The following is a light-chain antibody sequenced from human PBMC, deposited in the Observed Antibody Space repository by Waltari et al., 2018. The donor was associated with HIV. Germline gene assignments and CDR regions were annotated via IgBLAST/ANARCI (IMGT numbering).Light chain of an antibody. CDR2: EAS. CDR3: QQRRNWPRLT. J-gene: IGKJ4*01. Sequence: ELVLTQSPAPLSLSPGERATLSCRASQSVANYVSWYQQKPGQAPRLLIDEASPRASRIPARFSGSGSGTDFTLTISSLEPEDSALYYCQQRRNWPRLTFGGGTKVEIK. CDR1: QSVANY. V-gene: IGKV3-11*01.